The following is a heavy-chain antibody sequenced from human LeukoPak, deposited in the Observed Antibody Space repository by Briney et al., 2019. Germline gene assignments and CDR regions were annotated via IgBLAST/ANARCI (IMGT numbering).Heavy chain of an antibody. CDR2: IYYDGNTA. Sequence: GGSLRLSCAASGFTFSTYGMHWVRQAPGRGLEWVAVIYYDGNTAYYADSVTGRFTISRDNSNNAVYLQMNSLRAEDTAVYYCARDASGSSRSDYWGQGTLVTVSS. CDR1: GFTFSTYG. J-gene: IGHJ4*02. CDR3: ARDASGSSRSDY. V-gene: IGHV3-33*01. D-gene: IGHD1-26*01.